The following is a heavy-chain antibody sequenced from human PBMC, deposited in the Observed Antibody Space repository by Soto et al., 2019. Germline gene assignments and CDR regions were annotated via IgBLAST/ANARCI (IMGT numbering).Heavy chain of an antibody. V-gene: IGHV3-30-3*01. Sequence: QVQVVESGGGVVQPGRSLRLSCAASGFTFSTYAMHWVRQAPGKGLEWVAVISYDGSNKYYADSVKGRFTISRDNSKNTLYLLMNSLRAEDTAVYYCAREYGDRGETFDFWGQGTLVTVSS. CDR3: AREYGDRGETFDF. D-gene: IGHD4-17*01. J-gene: IGHJ4*02. CDR2: ISYDGSNK. CDR1: GFTFSTYA.